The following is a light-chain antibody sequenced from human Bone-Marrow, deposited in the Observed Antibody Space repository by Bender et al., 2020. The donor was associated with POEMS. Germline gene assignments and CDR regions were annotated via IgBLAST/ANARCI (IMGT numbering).Light chain of an antibody. CDR3: SSYRLPENWV. V-gene: IGLV2-14*01. CDR1: YSDVGAYNY. J-gene: IGLJ3*02. Sequence: QSALTQPPSASGSPGQSVTISCTGTYSDVGAYNYVSWYQQHPGKAPTVIIYDVTNRPSGVSSRFSGSKSGNTASLTISGLQAEDEADYYCSSYRLPENWVFGGRTELTVL. CDR2: DVT.